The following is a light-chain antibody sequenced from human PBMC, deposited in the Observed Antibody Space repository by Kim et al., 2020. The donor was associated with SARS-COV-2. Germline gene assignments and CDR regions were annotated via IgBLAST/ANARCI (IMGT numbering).Light chain of an antibody. CDR3: QQRSSWLT. V-gene: IGKV3-11*01. CDR1: QSVIEY. J-gene: IGKJ4*01. CDR2: DAS. Sequence: SVSPGERPTLSCRASQSVIEYLAWYQHKPGQAPRLLIYDASNRATGIPARFSGSGSGTDFTLTISSLEPEDFAVYYCQQRSSWLTFGGGTKVDIK.